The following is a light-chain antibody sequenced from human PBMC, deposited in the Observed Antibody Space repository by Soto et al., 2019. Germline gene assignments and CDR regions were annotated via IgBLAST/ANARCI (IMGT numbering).Light chain of an antibody. CDR3: QQYNSYLYT. V-gene: IGKV1-5*01. CDR1: QNISSC. Sequence: DIQMTQSPSTLSASVGGGVTITSRANQNISSCLAWYHQKPAKAPNLMIYDASSLDSGVPSRFSGSGSGTEFTLTISSLQPDDFATYYCQQYNSYLYTFGEGTKLEIK. CDR2: DAS. J-gene: IGKJ2*01.